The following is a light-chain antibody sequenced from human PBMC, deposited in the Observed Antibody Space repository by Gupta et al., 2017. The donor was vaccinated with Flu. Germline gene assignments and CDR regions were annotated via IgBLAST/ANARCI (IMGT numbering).Light chain of an antibody. V-gene: IGLV6-57*03. CDR3: QSYDDYNTV. CDR2: EDN. CDR1: GGSIVSNY. Sequence: NFVLTQPHPLSASPGDPVPISCTRSGGSIVSNYVQWYQQRPGSAPITVIYEDNQRPSGVSDRFSGSIDDSSNSAHLTISSLKTEDEADYYCQSYDDYNTVFGGGTQLTVL. J-gene: IGLJ7*01.